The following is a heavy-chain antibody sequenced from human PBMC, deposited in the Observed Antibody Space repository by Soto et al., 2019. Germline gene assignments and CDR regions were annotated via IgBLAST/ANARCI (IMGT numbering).Heavy chain of an antibody. CDR3: AKDRLGYYDSSGYYYYDY. CDR1: GFTFSSYA. D-gene: IGHD3-22*01. CDR2: ISGSGGST. V-gene: IGHV3-23*01. Sequence: GGSLRLSCAASGFTFSSYAMSWVRQAPGKGLEWVSAISGSGGSTYYADSVKGRFTISRDNSKNTLYLQMNSLRAEDTAVYYCAKDRLGYYDSSGYYYYDYWGQGTLVTVSS. J-gene: IGHJ4*02.